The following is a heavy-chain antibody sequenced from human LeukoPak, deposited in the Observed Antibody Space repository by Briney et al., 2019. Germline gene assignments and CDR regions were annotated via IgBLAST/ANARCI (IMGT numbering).Heavy chain of an antibody. J-gene: IGHJ4*02. CDR3: ARESQEKYYFDY. D-gene: IGHD5-24*01. Sequence: SETLSLTCTVSGDSISSYYWSWIRQPPGKGLEWIGYIYSSGSTNYNPSLKSRVTISEDTSKNQFSLKLSSVTAADTAVYYCARESQEKYYFDYWGQGTLVTVSS. CDR2: IYSSGST. CDR1: GDSISSYY. V-gene: IGHV4-4*08.